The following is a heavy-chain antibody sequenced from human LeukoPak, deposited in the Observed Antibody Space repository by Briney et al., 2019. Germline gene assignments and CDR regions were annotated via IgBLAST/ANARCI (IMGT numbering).Heavy chain of an antibody. CDR2: INQDGDEK. D-gene: IGHD2-15*01. CDR3: AKNKGWELPAELDS. CDR1: GFTFKNSW. V-gene: IGHV3-7*01. Sequence: GGSLRLSCAASGFTFKNSWMSWVRQAPGKGLEWVANINQDGDEKYYVDSVKGRFTISRDDAQTSVYLQLSSLRPEDTAVYYCAKNKGWELPAELDSWGQGALVIVSS. J-gene: IGHJ4*02.